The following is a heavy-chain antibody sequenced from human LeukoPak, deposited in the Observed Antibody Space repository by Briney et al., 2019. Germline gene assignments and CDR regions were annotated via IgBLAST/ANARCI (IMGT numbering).Heavy chain of an antibody. CDR3: KGDGYGYVY. CDR1: GYTFSKAW. V-gene: IGHV3-15*01. J-gene: IGHJ4*02. D-gene: IGHD5-24*01. CDR2: IKSKTDGGTT. Sequence: GGSLRLSCAASGYTFSKAWMSWVRQAPGKGLEWVGRIKSKTDGGTTDYAAPVRGRFTISRDDSKNTLYLQMNSLKTEDTAVYYCKGDGYGYVYWGQGTLVTVSS.